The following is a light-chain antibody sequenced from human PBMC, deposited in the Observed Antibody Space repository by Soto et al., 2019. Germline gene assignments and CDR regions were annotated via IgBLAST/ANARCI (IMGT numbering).Light chain of an antibody. CDR3: CSYAGSSTGPWV. CDR1: SDVGSYNL. J-gene: IGLJ3*02. CDR2: EGS. V-gene: IGLV2-23*01. Sequence: QSALTQPASVSGSPGQSITISCTGTSDVGSYNLVSWYQQYPGKAPKLMIYEGSERPSGISNRFSGSKSGTTASLTISGLQAEDEADYFCCSYAGSSTGPWVFGGGTKLTVL.